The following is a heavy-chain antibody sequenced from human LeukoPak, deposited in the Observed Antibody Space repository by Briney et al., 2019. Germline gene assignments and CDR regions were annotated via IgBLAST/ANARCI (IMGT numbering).Heavy chain of an antibody. CDR2: IYHSGST. CDR3: ARDGGYCSSTSCYEGSYNWFDP. CDR1: GGSISTYY. J-gene: IGHJ5*02. V-gene: IGHV4-59*01. D-gene: IGHD2-2*01. Sequence: SETLSLTCTVSGGSISTYYWSWIRQPPGKGLEWIGYIYHSGSTNYNPSLKSRVTISVDTSKNQFSLKLSSVTAADTAVYYCARDGGYCSSTSCYEGSYNWFDPWGQGTLVTVSS.